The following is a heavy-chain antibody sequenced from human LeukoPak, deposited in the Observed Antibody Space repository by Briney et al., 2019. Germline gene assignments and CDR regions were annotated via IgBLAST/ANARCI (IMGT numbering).Heavy chain of an antibody. Sequence: PGGSLRLSCAASGFTVSSYAMSWVRQAPGKGPEWVSASSGSGDSTYYADSVKGRFTIPRDNSKNTLYLRMNSLRAEDTAFYYCARRYSSSWNYWGQGTLVTVSS. V-gene: IGHV3-23*01. CDR3: ARRYSSSWNY. CDR2: SSGSGDST. D-gene: IGHD6-13*01. CDR1: GFTVSSYA. J-gene: IGHJ4*02.